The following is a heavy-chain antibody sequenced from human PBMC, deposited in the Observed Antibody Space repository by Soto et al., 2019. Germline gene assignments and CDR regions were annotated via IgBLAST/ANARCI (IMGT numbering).Heavy chain of an antibody. J-gene: IGHJ6*02. D-gene: IGHD2-21*02. CDR2: ISAYNGNT. CDR3: ASSYCGGDCSVLYYYYGMDV. Sequence: QVQLVQSGAEVKKPGASVKVSCKASGYTFSSYGISWVRQAPGQGLEWMGWISAYNGNTNYAQKLQGRVTMTTDTSTSTAYMELRSLRSDDTAVYYCASSYCGGDCSVLYYYYGMDVWGHGTTVTVSS. CDR1: GYTFSSYG. V-gene: IGHV1-18*01.